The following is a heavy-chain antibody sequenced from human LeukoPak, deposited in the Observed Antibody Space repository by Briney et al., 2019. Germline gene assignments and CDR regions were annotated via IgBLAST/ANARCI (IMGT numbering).Heavy chain of an antibody. J-gene: IGHJ4*02. Sequence: ASVKVSFKASGYTLTCYGISWVRQAPGQGLEWMGWISAYNGNTNYAQKLQGRVTMTTDTSTSTAYMELRSLRSDDTAVYYCARDRNDYPLDYWGQGTLVTVSS. CDR2: ISAYNGNT. CDR3: ARDRNDYPLDY. CDR1: GYTLTCYG. V-gene: IGHV1-18*01. D-gene: IGHD4/OR15-4a*01.